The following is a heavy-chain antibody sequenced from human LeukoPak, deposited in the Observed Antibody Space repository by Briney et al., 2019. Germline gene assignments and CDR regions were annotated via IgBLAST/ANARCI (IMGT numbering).Heavy chain of an antibody. Sequence: GGSLRRSGAASGFNFRKYWMLWVRQVPGKGLVWVSEINPDGDYSGHSNSVRGRFTIYRDNAKNTLDLQMPRLSAEDTAVYYCAKATGGDCLDYWGQGTLVTVSS. J-gene: IGHJ4*02. V-gene: IGHV3-74*01. D-gene: IGHD2-21*02. CDR2: INPDGDYS. CDR3: AKATGGDCLDY. CDR1: GFNFRKYW.